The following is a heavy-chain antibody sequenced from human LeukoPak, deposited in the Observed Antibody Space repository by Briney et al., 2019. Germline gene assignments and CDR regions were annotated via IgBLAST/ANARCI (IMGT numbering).Heavy chain of an antibody. J-gene: IGHJ4*02. Sequence: QTLSLTPAMSRDSVSINMVAWSWIRQSPSRGLEWLGSTYYRLKRTTGNAESVKSRITINTQTSKNKFNLQLRYVSTEQSIVYYCARSQAGATFDYWGQGALVTASS. CDR1: RDSVSINMVA. CDR2: TYYRLKRTT. CDR3: ARSQAGATFDY. V-gene: IGHV6-1*01. D-gene: IGHD1-26*01.